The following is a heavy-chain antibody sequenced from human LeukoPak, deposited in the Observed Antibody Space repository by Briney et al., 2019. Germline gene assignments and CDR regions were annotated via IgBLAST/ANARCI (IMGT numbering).Heavy chain of an antibody. CDR2: IIPIFGTP. Sequence: SVKVSCKASGYTFTGYYMHWVRQAPGQGLEWMGRIIPIFGTPDYAQKFQGRVTITADESTSTAYMELSRLRFEDTAVYYCARQGYTNNLGGYFGDKDDGFDLWGQGTMVTVSS. CDR1: GYTFTGYY. J-gene: IGHJ3*01. CDR3: ARQGYTNNLGGYFGDKDDGFDL. V-gene: IGHV1-69*13. D-gene: IGHD3-3*01.